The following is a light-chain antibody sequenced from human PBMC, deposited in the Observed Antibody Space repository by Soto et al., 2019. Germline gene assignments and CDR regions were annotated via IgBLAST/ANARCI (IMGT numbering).Light chain of an antibody. J-gene: IGLJ2*01. Sequence: QSVLTQPPSASGTPGQRVTISCSGSSSNIGSNPVSWYQQLPGTAPKLVIYSNNRRPSGVPDRFSASTSGTSASLAISGLQSEDEADYYCTAWDDSLNGPVVFGGGTKLTVL. CDR2: SNN. CDR3: TAWDDSLNGPVV. CDR1: SSNIGSNP. V-gene: IGLV1-44*01.